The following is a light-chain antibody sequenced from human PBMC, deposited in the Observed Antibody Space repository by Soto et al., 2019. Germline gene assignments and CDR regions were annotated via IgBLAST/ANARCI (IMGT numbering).Light chain of an antibody. Sequence: EIVMTQSPATLSVSPGERATLSCRASQSVSSNLAWYQQKPGQAPRLLIYGASTRATAIPARFSGSRSGTEFTLTISSLQSPDVAVYYCQQYNNWRPYTFGQGTKLEIK. CDR3: QQYNNWRPYT. V-gene: IGKV3-15*01. CDR1: QSVSSN. J-gene: IGKJ2*01. CDR2: GAS.